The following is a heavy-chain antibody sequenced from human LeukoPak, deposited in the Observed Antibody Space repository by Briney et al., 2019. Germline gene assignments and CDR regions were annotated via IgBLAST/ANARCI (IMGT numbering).Heavy chain of an antibody. CDR3: ARSAAGTTAVFDY. J-gene: IGHJ4*02. CDR1: GFTVSSNY. Sequence: GGSLRLSCAASGFTVSSNYMNWVRQAPGKGLEWVSVIYSGGSTYYADSVKGRFTISRDNSKNTLYLQMNSLRAKDTAVYYCARSAAGTTAVFDYWGQGTLVTVSS. V-gene: IGHV3-66*01. D-gene: IGHD6-13*01. CDR2: IYSGGST.